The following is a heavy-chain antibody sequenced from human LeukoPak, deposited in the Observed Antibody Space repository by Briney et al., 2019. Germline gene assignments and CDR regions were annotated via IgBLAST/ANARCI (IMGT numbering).Heavy chain of an antibody. J-gene: IGHJ4*02. CDR2: MNPNSGNT. CDR1: GYTFTSYY. CDR3: ARVRYGAITFGGVIVASPPNYFDY. Sequence: ASVKVSCKASGYTFTSYYIHWVRQATGQGLEWMGWMNPNSGNTGYAQKFQGRVTMTRNTSISTAYMELSSLRSEDTAVYYCARVRYGAITFGGVIVASPPNYFDYWGQGTLVTVSS. V-gene: IGHV1-8*02. D-gene: IGHD3-16*02.